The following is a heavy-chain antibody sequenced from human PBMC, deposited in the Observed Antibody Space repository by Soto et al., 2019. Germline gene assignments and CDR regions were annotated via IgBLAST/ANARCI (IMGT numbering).Heavy chain of an antibody. J-gene: IGHJ5*02. CDR3: AKDRHQLPPGFNRFDP. CDR2: ISGTGGST. V-gene: IGHV3-23*01. Sequence: PVGSLRLSCVASGFTFKSYAMSWVRQAPGRGMEWVSSISGTGGSTYYADSVRGRFTISRDNSKNTLFLQLNNLTVGDTAVYYCAKDRHQLPPGFNRFDPWGRGTLVTVSS. D-gene: IGHD2-2*01. CDR1: GFTFKSYA.